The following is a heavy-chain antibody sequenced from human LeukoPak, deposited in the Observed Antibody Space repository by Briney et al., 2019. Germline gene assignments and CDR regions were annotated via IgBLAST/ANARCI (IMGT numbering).Heavy chain of an antibody. V-gene: IGHV3-48*03. J-gene: IGHJ6*03. CDR1: GFTFSNYE. CDR2: ISGSGSPT. D-gene: IGHD3-10*01. Sequence: PGGSLRLSCVASGFTFSNYEMNWVRQAPGKGLEWLSYISGSGSPTHYTDSVKGRFTISRDNAKNSLYLQMNSLRVEDTAVYYFSRNGRRVAFYYYNYMDVWSEGTPVTLP. CDR3: SRNGRRVAFYYYNYMDV.